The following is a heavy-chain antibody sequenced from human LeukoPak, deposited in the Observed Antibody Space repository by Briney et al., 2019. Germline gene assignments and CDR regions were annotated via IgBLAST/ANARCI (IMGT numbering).Heavy chain of an antibody. CDR3: ARTYYDILTGYSLSDY. CDR2: IDPSDSYT. D-gene: IGHD3-9*01. Sequence: GESLRISCKGSAXSFTSNCISWVRQMPGKGLERMGRIDPSDSYTNYSPSFQGHVTISADKSISTAYLQWSSLKASDTAMYYCARTYYDILTGYSLSDYWGQGTLVTVSS. V-gene: IGHV5-10-1*01. CDR1: AXSFTSNC. J-gene: IGHJ4*02.